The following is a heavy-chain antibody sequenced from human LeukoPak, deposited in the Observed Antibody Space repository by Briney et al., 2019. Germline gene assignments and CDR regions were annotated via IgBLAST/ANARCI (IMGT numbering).Heavy chain of an antibody. CDR2: ISSGSSYI. D-gene: IGHD2-15*01. CDR1: GFTFSSYS. CDR3: ARAGGSGGRDALDI. V-gene: IGHV3-21*01. Sequence: PGGSLRLSCAASGFTFSSYSMNWVRQAPGKGLEWVSSISSGSSYIYYADSVKGRFTISRDNAKNSLYLQMNSLRAEDTAVYYCARAGGSGGRDALDIWGQGTMVTVSS. J-gene: IGHJ3*02.